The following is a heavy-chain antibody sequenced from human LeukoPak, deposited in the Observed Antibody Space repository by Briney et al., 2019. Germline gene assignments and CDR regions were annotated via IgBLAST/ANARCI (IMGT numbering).Heavy chain of an antibody. CDR2: INLNSRGT. D-gene: IGHD2-15*01. CDR1: GYTFTGYY. V-gene: IGHV1-2*02. J-gene: IGHJ3*02. Sequence: ASVKVSCKASGYTFTGYYMHWVRQAPGQGLEWMGWINLNSRGTNYAQKFQGRVTMTRDTSISTAYMELNRLRSDDTAVYYCASGVVAPRERVTINSDAFDIWGQGTMVTVSS. CDR3: ASGVVAPRERVTINSDAFDI.